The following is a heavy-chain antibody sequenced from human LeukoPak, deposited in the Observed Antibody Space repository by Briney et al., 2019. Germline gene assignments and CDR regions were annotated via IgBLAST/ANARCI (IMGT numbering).Heavy chain of an antibody. CDR2: VYYSGIN. D-gene: IGHD5-18*01. V-gene: IGHV4-39*01. Sequence: PSETLSLTCTVSGGSISRSSYFWGWVRQPPGKGLEWIGSVYYSGINYYNPSLQSRVSISVDTSKNQFSLKLSSVTAADTAVYYCARLHHTAMSTWGQGTLVTVSS. CDR1: GGSISRSSYF. CDR3: ARLHHTAMST. J-gene: IGHJ5*02.